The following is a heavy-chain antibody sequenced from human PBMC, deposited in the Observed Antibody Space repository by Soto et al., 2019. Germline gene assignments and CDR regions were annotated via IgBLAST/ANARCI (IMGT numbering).Heavy chain of an antibody. D-gene: IGHD1-20*01. CDR2: IIPIFGTA. CDR1: GGTFSRYA. V-gene: IGHV1-69*01. CDR3: AREGERITGTQTQIDC. Sequence: QVQLVQSGAEVKKPGSSVKVSCKASGGTFSRYAISWLRQAPGQGLEGMGGIIPIFGTANYAQKFQGRVTITADESTSTAYMELSSLISEDTAVYYCAREGERITGTQTQIDCWCQGTMVTVSS. J-gene: IGHJ4*02.